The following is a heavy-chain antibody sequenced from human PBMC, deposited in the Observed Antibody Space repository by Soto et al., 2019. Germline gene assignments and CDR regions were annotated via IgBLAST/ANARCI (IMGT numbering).Heavy chain of an antibody. CDR3: ATGPDYAGYFDY. D-gene: IGHD4-17*01. Sequence: QVRLVQSGAEVKKPGSSVKVSCKASGGTFSNYAISWVRQAPGQGLEWMGGIILPFGTPNYAQKFQGRVSIPADESMTTAYMELSGLRSEDTAVYYCATGPDYAGYFDYWGRGTLVTVSS. CDR1: GGTFSNYA. CDR2: IILPFGTP. V-gene: IGHV1-69*12. J-gene: IGHJ4*02.